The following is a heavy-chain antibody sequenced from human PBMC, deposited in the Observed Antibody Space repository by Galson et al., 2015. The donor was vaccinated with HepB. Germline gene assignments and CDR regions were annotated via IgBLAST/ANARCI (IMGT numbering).Heavy chain of an antibody. CDR1: GYIFTNYA. Sequence: SVKVSCKASGYIFTNYAIHWVRQAPGQRLEWMGWINTDNGNTRYSQKFQGRVTINRDTSARTTYMELSSLRSEDTAVFYCGRGGGRLVGENTRQYLDVWGQGTTVTVSS. J-gene: IGHJ6*02. CDR2: INTDNGNT. D-gene: IGHD1-26*01. V-gene: IGHV1-3*04. CDR3: GRGGGRLVGENTRQYLDV.